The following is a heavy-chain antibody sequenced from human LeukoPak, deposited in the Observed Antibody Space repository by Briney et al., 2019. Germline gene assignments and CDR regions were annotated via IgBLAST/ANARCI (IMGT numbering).Heavy chain of an antibody. J-gene: IGHJ6*04. CDR2: ISSSSSYI. Sequence: GGSLRLSCAASGFTFSSYSMNWVRQAPGKGLEWVSSISSSSSYIYYADSVKGRFTISRDNAKNSLYLQMNSLRAEDTAVYYCVSPYGSGSRGPQMDVWGKGTTVTVSS. CDR3: VSPYGSGSRGPQMDV. CDR1: GFTFSSYS. V-gene: IGHV3-21*01. D-gene: IGHD3-10*01.